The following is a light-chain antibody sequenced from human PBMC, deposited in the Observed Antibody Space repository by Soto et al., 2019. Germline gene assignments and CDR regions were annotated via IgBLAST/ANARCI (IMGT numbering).Light chain of an antibody. CDR2: DVT. V-gene: IGLV2-11*01. Sequence: QSALTQPRSVSGSPGQSVTISCTGTSSDVGGYNYVSWYQQHPGRAPKFMIYDVTRRPSGVPDRFSGSKSGNTASLTISGLQAEDEADYYCCSYAGSYIWVFGGGTQLTVL. CDR3: CSYAGSYIWV. CDR1: SSDVGGYNY. J-gene: IGLJ3*02.